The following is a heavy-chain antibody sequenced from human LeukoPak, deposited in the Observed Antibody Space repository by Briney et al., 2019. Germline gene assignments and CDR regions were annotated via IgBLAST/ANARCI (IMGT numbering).Heavy chain of an antibody. CDR2: IIPILGIA. Sequence: ASVKVSCKASGGTFSSYAISWVRQAPGQGLEWMGRIIPILGIANYAQKFQGRVTITADKSTSTAYMELSSLRSEDTAVYYCARDKAKAATRHTTYYYYYYGMDVWGQGTTVTVSS. D-gene: IGHD2-15*01. V-gene: IGHV1-69*04. CDR1: GGTFSSYA. CDR3: ARDKAKAATRHTTYYYYYYGMDV. J-gene: IGHJ6*02.